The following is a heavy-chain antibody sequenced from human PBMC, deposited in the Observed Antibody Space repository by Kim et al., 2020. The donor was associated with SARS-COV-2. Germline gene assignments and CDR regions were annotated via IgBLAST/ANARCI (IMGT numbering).Heavy chain of an antibody. CDR3: AKEEEYQLPSRAYYYYYMDV. J-gene: IGHJ6*03. V-gene: IGHV3-23*01. CDR1: GFTFSSYA. Sequence: GGSLRLSCAASGFTFSSYAMSWVRQAPGKGLEWVSAISGSGGSTYYADSVKGRFTISRDNSKNTLYLQMNSLRAEDTAVYYCAKEEEYQLPSRAYYYYYMDVSGKGTTVSVSS. D-gene: IGHD2-2*01. CDR2: ISGSGGST.